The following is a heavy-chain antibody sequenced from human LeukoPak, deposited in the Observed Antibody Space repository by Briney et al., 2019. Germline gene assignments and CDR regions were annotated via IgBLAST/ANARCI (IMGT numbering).Heavy chain of an antibody. V-gene: IGHV4-34*01. CDR2: INHSGST. CDR1: GGSFSGYY. J-gene: IGHJ4*02. CDR3: ARGSASYYFDY. Sequence: KPSETLSLTCAVYGGSFSGYYWSWIRQPPGKGLEWIGEINHSGSTNYNPSLKSRVTISVDTSKNQFSLKLSSVTAADTAVYYCARGSASYYFDYWAQGTLVTVSS.